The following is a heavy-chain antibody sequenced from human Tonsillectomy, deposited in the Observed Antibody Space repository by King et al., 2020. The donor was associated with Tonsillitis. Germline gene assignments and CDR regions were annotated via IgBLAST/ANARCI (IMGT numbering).Heavy chain of an antibody. D-gene: IGHD5-18*01. CDR3: ARIPLDTDMVYYFDY. V-gene: IGHV3-20*04. Sequence: VQLVESGGGVVRPGGSLRLSCAASGFTFDDNGMSWVRQAPGKGLEWVSGINWNGGSTGYADSVTGRFTISRDNAKNSLYLQMNSLRAEDTALYYCARIPLDTDMVYYFDYWGQGTLVTVSS. CDR2: INWNGGST. CDR1: GFTFDDNG. J-gene: IGHJ4*02.